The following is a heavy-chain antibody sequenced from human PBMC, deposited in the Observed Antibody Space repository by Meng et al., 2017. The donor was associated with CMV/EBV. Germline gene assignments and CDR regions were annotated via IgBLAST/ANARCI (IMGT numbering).Heavy chain of an antibody. Sequence: SSGGYNRSWNRQHRGKGMEWSGKMYESGRRYNNQKKKSRVTISVDTCKNQFSLKLSSVTAADTAVYYCARGARYCSGGSCSSWFDPWGQGTLVTVSS. V-gene: IGHV4-31*02. CDR1: SSGGYN. CDR3: ARGARYCSGGSCSSWFDP. D-gene: IGHD2-15*01. J-gene: IGHJ5*02. CDR2: MYESGRR.